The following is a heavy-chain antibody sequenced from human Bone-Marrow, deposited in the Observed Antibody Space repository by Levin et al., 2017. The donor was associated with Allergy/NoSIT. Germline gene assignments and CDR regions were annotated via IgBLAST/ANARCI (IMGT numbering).Heavy chain of an antibody. Sequence: SGGSLRLSCAASGFTFSSYAMSWVRQAPGKGLEWVSAISGSGGSTYYADSVKGRFTISRDNSKNTLYLQMNSLRAEDTAVYYCAKAGRDIVVVPAVDYWGQGTLVTVSS. CDR1: GFTFSSYA. D-gene: IGHD2-2*01. CDR3: AKAGRDIVVVPAVDY. CDR2: ISGSGGST. V-gene: IGHV3-23*01. J-gene: IGHJ4*02.